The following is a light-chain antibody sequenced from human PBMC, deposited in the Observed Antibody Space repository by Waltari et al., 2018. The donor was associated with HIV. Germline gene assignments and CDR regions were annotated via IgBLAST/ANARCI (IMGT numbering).Light chain of an antibody. Sequence: QSALTQPRSVSGSLGQSVTISCTGTNSDVGGYNYVSWYLHHPDKAPKLIIYDVNNRPSGVPDRFSGSKSGNTASLTISGLQAEDEADYFCCSYAGSSTLLFGGGTKVTVL. J-gene: IGLJ2*01. CDR2: DVN. CDR3: CSYAGSSTLL. V-gene: IGLV2-11*01. CDR1: NSDVGGYNY.